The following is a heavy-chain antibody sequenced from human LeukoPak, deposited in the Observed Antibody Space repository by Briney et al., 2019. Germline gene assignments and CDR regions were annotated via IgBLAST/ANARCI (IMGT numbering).Heavy chain of an antibody. V-gene: IGHV3-7*01. J-gene: IGHJ4*02. Sequence: PGGSLRLSCVVSQFTFRDYWMTWVRQAPGKGLEWLANINKDGSVRYYVDSVKGRFTISRDNVKNSLYLQINSLRVDDTSVYYCARGGAARPDYWGQGTLVTVSS. CDR2: INKDGSVR. D-gene: IGHD6-6*01. CDR3: ARGGAARPDY. CDR1: QFTFRDYW.